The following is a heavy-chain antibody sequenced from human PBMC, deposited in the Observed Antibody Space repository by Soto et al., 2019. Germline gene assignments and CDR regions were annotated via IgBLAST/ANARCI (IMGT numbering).Heavy chain of an antibody. J-gene: IGHJ4*02. CDR3: ARVPSSSGRAHFDY. CDR1: GFTFSSYD. D-gene: IGHD2-15*01. CDR2: ISYDGSNK. Sequence: QVQLVESGGGVVQPGRPLRLSCAASGFTFSSYDWHWVRQAPGKGLEWVAVISYDGSNKYYADSVKGRFTISRDNSKNTLYLQMNSLRAEDTAVYYCARVPSSSGRAHFDYWGQGTLVTVSS. V-gene: IGHV3-30-3*01.